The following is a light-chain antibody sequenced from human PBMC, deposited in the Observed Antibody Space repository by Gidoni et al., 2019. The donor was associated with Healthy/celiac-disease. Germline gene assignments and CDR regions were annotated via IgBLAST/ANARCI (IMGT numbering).Light chain of an antibody. J-gene: IGKJ1*01. CDR1: QSVSSSY. CDR2: GAS. Sequence: EIVLTQYPGTLSLSPGERATLSCRASQSVSSSYLAWYQQKPGQAPRLLIYGASSRATGIPDRFSGSGSGTDFTLTISRLEPEDFAVYYCQQDGSSPPRGTFGQGTKVEIK. V-gene: IGKV3-20*01. CDR3: QQDGSSPPRGT.